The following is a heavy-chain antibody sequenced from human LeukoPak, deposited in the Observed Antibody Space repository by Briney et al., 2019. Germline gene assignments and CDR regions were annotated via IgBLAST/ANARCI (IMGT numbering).Heavy chain of an antibody. V-gene: IGHV5-51*01. CDR1: GYSFTSYW. CDR3: ARLGGVGYTHNWFDP. CDR2: IYPGDSDT. J-gene: IGHJ5*02. Sequence: GESLKISCKGAGYSFTSYWIGWVRQMPGKGLEWMGIIYPGDSDTRYSPSFQGQVTISADKSISTAYLQWSSLKASDTAMYYCARLGGVGYTHNWFDPWGQGTLVTVSS. D-gene: IGHD2-8*01.